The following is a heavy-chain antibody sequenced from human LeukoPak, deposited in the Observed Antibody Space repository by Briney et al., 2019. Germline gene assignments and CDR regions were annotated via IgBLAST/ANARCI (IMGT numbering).Heavy chain of an antibody. CDR2: VYTSGST. CDR3: AKNYFDYSTYDSYYFNL. J-gene: IGHJ4*02. D-gene: IGHD4-11*01. CDR1: GGSISGGY. Sequence: SETLSLTCTVSGGSISGGYWSWIRQPPGRGLEWIGYVYTSGSTNHNPYLKSRVTISVDTSKSQFALKLSSVTAADTAVYYCAKNYFDYSTYDSYYFNLWGQGALVTVSS. V-gene: IGHV4-4*09.